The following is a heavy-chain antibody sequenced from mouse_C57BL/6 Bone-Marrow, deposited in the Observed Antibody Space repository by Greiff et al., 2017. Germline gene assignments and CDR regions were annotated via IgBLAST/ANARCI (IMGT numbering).Heavy chain of an antibody. CDR2: IDPENGDT. CDR1: GFNIKDDY. CDR3: TTRYYGSSPFAY. D-gene: IGHD1-1*01. V-gene: IGHV14-4*01. Sequence: ELKLQESGAELVRPGASVKLSCTASGFNIKDDYMHWVKQRPEQGLEWIGWIDPENGDTEYASKFQGKATITADTSSNTAYLQLSSLTSEDTAVYYCTTRYYGSSPFAYWGQGTLVTVSA. J-gene: IGHJ3*01.